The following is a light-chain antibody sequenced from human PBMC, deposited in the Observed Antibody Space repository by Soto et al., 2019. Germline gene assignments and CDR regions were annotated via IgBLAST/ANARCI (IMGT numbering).Light chain of an antibody. CDR1: QSLVHSNGNNY. CDR3: MRTLQTPWT. Sequence: DMVMTQSPLSLPVTPVESASISCRSIQSLVHSNGNNYLDWYLQKPGQSLQLLIYLGSNRASGVPDRFSGSGSGTDFTLKISRVEAEDVGIYYCMRTLQTPWTFGQGTKVAIK. CDR2: LGS. V-gene: IGKV2-28*01. J-gene: IGKJ1*01.